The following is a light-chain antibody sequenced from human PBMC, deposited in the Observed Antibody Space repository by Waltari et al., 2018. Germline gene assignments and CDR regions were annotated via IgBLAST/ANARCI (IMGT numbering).Light chain of an antibody. CDR1: SSDVGGYNF. V-gene: IGLV2-11*01. J-gene: IGLJ2*01. CDR2: DVS. Sequence: QSALTQPRSVSGSPGQSVTISCTGTSSDVGGYNFVSWYQQHPGKAPKLLICDVSKRPSGVPDLFSGSKSGNTASLSISWLQAEDEADYYCCSYAGSYTVFGGGTKLTVL. CDR3: CSYAGSYTV.